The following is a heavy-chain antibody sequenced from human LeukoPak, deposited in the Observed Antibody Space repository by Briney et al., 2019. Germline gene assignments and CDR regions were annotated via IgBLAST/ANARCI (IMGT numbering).Heavy chain of an antibody. CDR2: IRYDGSNK. J-gene: IGHJ4*02. Sequence: PGGSLRLSCAASGFSFNSYEMNWVRQAPGKGLEWVAFIRYDGSNKYYADSVKGRFTISRDNSKNTLYLQMNSLRAEDTAVYYCAKVPSDYGGNQGFDYWGQGTLVTVSS. CDR1: GFSFNSYE. V-gene: IGHV3-30*02. CDR3: AKVPSDYGGNQGFDY. D-gene: IGHD4-23*01.